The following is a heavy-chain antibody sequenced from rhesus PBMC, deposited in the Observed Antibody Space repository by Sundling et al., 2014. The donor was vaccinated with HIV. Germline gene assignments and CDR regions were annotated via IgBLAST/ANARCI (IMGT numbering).Heavy chain of an antibody. J-gene: IGHJ6*01. D-gene: IGHD3-3*01. Sequence: EVQLVESGGGLVQPGGSLRLSCTGSGFTFSSYYMYWVRQAPGKGLEWVSSISAASSYIYYADSVKGRFTISRDNAKNSLSLQMKSLRAEDTAVYYCTRAHLDWLFDNYGLDSWGQGVVVTVSS. V-gene: IGHV3-136*01. CDR2: ISAASSYI. CDR3: TRAHLDWLFDNYGLDS. CDR1: GFTFSSYY.